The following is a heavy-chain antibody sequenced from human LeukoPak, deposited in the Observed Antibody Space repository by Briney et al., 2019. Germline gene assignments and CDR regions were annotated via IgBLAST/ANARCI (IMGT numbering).Heavy chain of an antibody. CDR3: ARFQDFWSGYYFDY. Sequence: GASVKVSCKASGYTFTSYGISWVRQAPGQGLEWMGWISAYNGNTNYAQKLQGRVTVTTDTSTSTAYMELRSLRSDDTAVYYCARFQDFWSGYYFDYWGQGTLVTVSS. CDR1: GYTFTSYG. D-gene: IGHD3-3*01. CDR2: ISAYNGNT. V-gene: IGHV1-18*01. J-gene: IGHJ4*02.